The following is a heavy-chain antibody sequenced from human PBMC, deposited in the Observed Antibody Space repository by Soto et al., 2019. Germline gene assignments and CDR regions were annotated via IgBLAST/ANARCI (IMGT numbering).Heavy chain of an antibody. CDR3: AKSRRIEGYCTNGVCYNDADY. CDR2: ITWNSGSV. J-gene: IGHJ4*02. CDR1: GFNFDDYA. Sequence: EVQLVESGGGLVQPGRSLGLSCVASGFNFDDYAMHWVRQAPGKGLEWVSGITWNSGSVEYADSVKGRFTISRDNSKNTLYLQMNSLRAEDTAVYYCAKSRRIEGYCTNGVCYNDADYWGQGTLVTVSS. D-gene: IGHD2-8*01. V-gene: IGHV3-9*01.